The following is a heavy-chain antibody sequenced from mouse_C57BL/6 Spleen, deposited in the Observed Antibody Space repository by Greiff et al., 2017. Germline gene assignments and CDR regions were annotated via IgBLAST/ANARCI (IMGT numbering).Heavy chain of an antibody. CDR2: ISSGGSYT. CDR1: GFTFSSYG. J-gene: IGHJ3*01. CDR3: ARPRDEGAWFAY. Sequence: EVKLVESGGDLVKPGGSLKLSCAASGFTFSSYGMSWVRQTPDKRLEWVATISSGGSYTYYPGSVKGRFTISRDNAKNTLYLQMSSLKSEDTAMYYCARPRDEGAWFAYWGQGTLVTVSA. V-gene: IGHV5-6*01. D-gene: IGHD3-3*01.